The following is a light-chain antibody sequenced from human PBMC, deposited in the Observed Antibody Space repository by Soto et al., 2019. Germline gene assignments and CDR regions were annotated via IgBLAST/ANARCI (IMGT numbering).Light chain of an antibody. CDR2: AAS. CDR3: QQCHTWTLT. Sequence: EIVMTQSPATLSVSPGERASLSCRARQSINSTLAWYHLKPGQAPSLLIFAASIRTPGVPGRFSGSGSGTEFTLSICSLQSEESGFYYCQQCHTWTLTLGQGTKVEIK. J-gene: IGKJ1*01. CDR1: QSINST. V-gene: IGKV3-15*01.